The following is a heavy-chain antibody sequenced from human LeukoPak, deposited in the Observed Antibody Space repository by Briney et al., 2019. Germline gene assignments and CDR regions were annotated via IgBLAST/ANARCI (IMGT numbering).Heavy chain of an antibody. CDR2: ISGSGGST. J-gene: IGHJ3*02. V-gene: IGHV3-23*01. D-gene: IGHD4-17*01. Sequence: GGSLRLSCAASGFTFSSYAMSWVRQAPGKGLEWVSAISGSGGSTYYADSVKGRFTISRDNSKNTLYLQMNSLRAEDTAVYYCAKFYSYENDYGDYGHAFDIWGQGTMVTVSS. CDR3: AKFYSYENDYGDYGHAFDI. CDR1: GFTFSSYA.